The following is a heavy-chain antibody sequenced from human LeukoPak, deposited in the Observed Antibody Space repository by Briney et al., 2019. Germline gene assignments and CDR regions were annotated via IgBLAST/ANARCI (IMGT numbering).Heavy chain of an antibody. D-gene: IGHD3-9*01. V-gene: IGHV1-69*05. CDR2: IIPIFGTA. J-gene: IGHJ4*02. CDR1: GGTFSSYA. Sequence: SVKVSCKASGGTFSSYAISWVRQALGQGLEWMGGIIPIFGTANYAQKFQGRVTITTDESTSTAYMELSSLRSEDTAVYYCARGYYDILTGYVEWGQGTLVTVSS. CDR3: ARGYYDILTGYVE.